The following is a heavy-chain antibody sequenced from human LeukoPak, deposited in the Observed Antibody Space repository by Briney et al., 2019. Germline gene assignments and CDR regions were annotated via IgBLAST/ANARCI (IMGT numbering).Heavy chain of an antibody. V-gene: IGHV3-23*01. CDR3: AKGDKPVIAMVKFDY. CDR2: ISGSGTNT. CDR1: GFTFSSYA. J-gene: IGHJ4*02. D-gene: IGHD5-18*01. Sequence: GGSLRLSCEASGFTFSSYAMNWVRQAPGKGLEWVSGISGSGTNTYYADSVKGRFTISRDNSKNTLYMQMNSLRAEDTAVYYCAKGDKPVIAMVKFDYWGQGTLVTVSS.